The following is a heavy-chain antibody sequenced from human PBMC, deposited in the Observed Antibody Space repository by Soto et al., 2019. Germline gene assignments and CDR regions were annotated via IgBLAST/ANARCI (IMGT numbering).Heavy chain of an antibody. J-gene: IGHJ6*02. CDR3: ARERWDSSGRYGMDV. D-gene: IGHD6-19*01. CDR2: IYYSEST. V-gene: IGHV4-61*01. CDR1: GGSVNSGTYY. Sequence: SETLSLTCTVSGGSVNSGTYYWSWIRQPPGKGLEWIGNIYYSESTNYNPSLRSRITISVDSSKNQFSLKLSSVTAADTAVYYCARERWDSSGRYGMDVWGQGTTVTAP.